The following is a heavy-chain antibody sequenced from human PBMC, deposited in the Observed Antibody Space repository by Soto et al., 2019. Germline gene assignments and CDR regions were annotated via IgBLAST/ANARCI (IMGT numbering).Heavy chain of an antibody. CDR2: IGSGGDT. CDR3: ARAAWGLMDSYDY. D-gene: IGHD5-18*01. J-gene: IGHJ4*02. CDR1: GFTFSSYD. V-gene: IGHV3-13*04. Sequence: EVQLVESGGGLVQPGGSLRLSCVASGFTFSSYDMHWVRQVTGKGLEWVSAIGSGGDTYYPDSVKGRFTISREDAKNSLYLQMNNVKPGDTAVYYCARAAWGLMDSYDYWGQGSLVTVSA.